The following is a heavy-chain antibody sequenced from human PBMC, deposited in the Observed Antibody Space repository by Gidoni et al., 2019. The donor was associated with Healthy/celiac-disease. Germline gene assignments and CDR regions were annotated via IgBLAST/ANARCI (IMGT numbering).Heavy chain of an antibody. CDR2: IYPGDSDT. CDR3: ARQLSMAKNYLDAFDI. V-gene: IGHV5-51*01. Sequence: EVQLVQSGAEVKTPGASLKISCKGSGYSFTRYWIGGVRPLPGKGLEWMGIIYPGDSDTRYSPSFQGQVTISADKSISTAYLQWSSLKASDTAMYYCARQLSMAKNYLDAFDIWGQGTMVTVSS. CDR1: GYSFTRYW. J-gene: IGHJ3*02. D-gene: IGHD2-8*01.